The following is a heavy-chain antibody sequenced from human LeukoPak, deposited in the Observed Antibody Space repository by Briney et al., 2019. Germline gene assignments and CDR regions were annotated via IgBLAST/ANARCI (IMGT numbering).Heavy chain of an antibody. J-gene: IGHJ6*04. V-gene: IGHV3-48*03. D-gene: IGHD3-10*02. CDR1: GFTFSTYE. Sequence: WGSLRLSCAASGFTFSTYEMNWVRQAPGKGLEWVSYISSSGSTIYYADSVKGRFTISRDNAKNSLYLQMNSLRAEDTAVYYCAELGITMIGGVWGKGTTVTISS. CDR2: ISSSGSTI. CDR3: AELGITMIGGV.